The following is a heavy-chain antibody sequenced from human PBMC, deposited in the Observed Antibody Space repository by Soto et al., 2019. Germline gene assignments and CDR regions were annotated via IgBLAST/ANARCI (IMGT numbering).Heavy chain of an antibody. D-gene: IGHD1-7*01. J-gene: IGHJ3*02. CDR2: ISGSGSST. CDR3: ARRNWNYGAFDI. CDR1: GFTFSSYA. V-gene: IGHV3-23*01. Sequence: GSLRLSCAASGFTFSSYAMSWVRQAPGKGLEWVSGISGSGSSTYYADSVKGRFTISRDNSKNTLYLQVNSLRADDTAVYYCARRNWNYGAFDIWGQGTMVTVSS.